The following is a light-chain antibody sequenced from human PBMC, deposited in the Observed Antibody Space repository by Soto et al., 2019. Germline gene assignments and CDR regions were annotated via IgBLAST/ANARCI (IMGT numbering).Light chain of an antibody. Sequence: DVQMTQSPSSLSASVGDRVTITCRASQSISTYLNWYQQKPGKAPKLPIYAASSLQSGVPSRFSGSGSGTDFSLTINSLQPEDFATYYCQQSYSTPWTFGQGTKVDIK. V-gene: IGKV1-39*01. CDR3: QQSYSTPWT. J-gene: IGKJ1*01. CDR1: QSISTY. CDR2: AAS.